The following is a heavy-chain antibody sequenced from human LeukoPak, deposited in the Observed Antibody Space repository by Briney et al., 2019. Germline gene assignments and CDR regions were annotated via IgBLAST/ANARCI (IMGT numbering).Heavy chain of an antibody. CDR3: ARGIYGSGGYSYFDY. D-gene: IGHD3-10*01. CDR2: IYYSGST. V-gene: IGHV4-39*07. Sequence: SETLSLTCTVSGGSISRSNFYWGWIRQPPGKGLEWIATIYYSGSTYYNLSLKSRVTISVDTSKNQFSLKLSSVTAADTAVYYCARGIYGSGGYSYFDYWGQGTLVTVSS. CDR1: GGSISRSNFY. J-gene: IGHJ4*02.